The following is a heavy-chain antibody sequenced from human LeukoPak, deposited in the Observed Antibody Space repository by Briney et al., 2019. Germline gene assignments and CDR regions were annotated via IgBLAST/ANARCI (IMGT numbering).Heavy chain of an antibody. J-gene: IGHJ6*03. CDR3: ARLNVNYDILTGSYYYYMDV. CDR1: GYSFTSYW. D-gene: IGHD3-9*01. CDR2: IYPGDSDT. Sequence: HGESLKISCKGSGYSFTSYWIGWVRQMPGKGLEWMGIIYPGDSDTRYSPSFQGQVTISADKSISTAYLQWSSLKASDTAMYYCARLNVNYDILTGSYYYYMDVWGKGTTVTISS. V-gene: IGHV5-51*01.